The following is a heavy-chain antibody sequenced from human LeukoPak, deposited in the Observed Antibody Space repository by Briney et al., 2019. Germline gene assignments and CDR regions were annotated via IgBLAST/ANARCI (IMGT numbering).Heavy chain of an antibody. CDR1: GSTFSSYW. CDR3: ARTIVGAAFDY. CDR2: IDGDGSST. J-gene: IGHJ4*02. D-gene: IGHD1-26*01. V-gene: IGHV3-74*01. Sequence: GGSLRLSCAASGSTFSSYWMHWVRQAPGKGLVWVSRIDGDGSSTTYADSVKGRFTISRDNAKSTLYLQMNSLRAEDTAVYYCARTIVGAAFDYWGQGTLVTVSS.